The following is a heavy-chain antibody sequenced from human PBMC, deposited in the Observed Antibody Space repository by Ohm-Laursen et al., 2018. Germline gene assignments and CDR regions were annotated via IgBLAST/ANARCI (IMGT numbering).Heavy chain of an antibody. J-gene: IGHJ6*02. CDR2: ISYTGYT. D-gene: IGHD4-23*01. CDR1: GGSISNYY. V-gene: IGHV4-59*01. CDR3: ARGSNEYGGLYFPH. Sequence: SETLSLTCNVSGGSISNYYWSWIRQPPGKGLEWIGHISYTGYTSYKSSLKSRVTISLDTSRKHFSLRLTSLAAADTAVYYCARGSNEYGGLYFPHWGQGTTVTVSS.